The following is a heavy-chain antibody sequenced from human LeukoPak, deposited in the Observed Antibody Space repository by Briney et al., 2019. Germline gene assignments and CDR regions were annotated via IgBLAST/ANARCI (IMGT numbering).Heavy chain of an antibody. Sequence: GGSLRLSXAASGFTFSISWMHWVRQAPGKGLVWVSRINSDGSSTTYADSVKGRFTISRDNAKNTLYLQMNSLRAEGTAVYYCARDSSGGGGYWGQGTLVTVSS. CDR2: INSDGSST. J-gene: IGHJ4*02. CDR1: GFTFSISW. V-gene: IGHV3-74*01. D-gene: IGHD6-19*01. CDR3: ARDSSGGGGY.